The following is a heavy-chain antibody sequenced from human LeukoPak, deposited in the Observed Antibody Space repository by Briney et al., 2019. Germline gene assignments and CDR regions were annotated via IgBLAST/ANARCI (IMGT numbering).Heavy chain of an antibody. Sequence: PGGSLRLSCAASGFTFDDYAMHWVRQGPGKGPEWVSGISKNSGKIGYADSVKGRFTISRDNAKNSLHLQMNSLRAEDTALYYCAKDAFYCRSTNCFGSYIHHWGQGTLVTVSS. D-gene: IGHD2-2*01. CDR2: ISKNSGKI. V-gene: IGHV3-9*01. J-gene: IGHJ1*01. CDR1: GFTFDDYA. CDR3: AKDAFYCRSTNCFGSYIHH.